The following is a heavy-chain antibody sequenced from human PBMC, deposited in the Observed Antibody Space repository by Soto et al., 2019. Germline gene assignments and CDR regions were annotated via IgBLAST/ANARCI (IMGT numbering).Heavy chain of an antibody. Sequence: SETLSLTCAVYGGSFSGYYWSWIRQPPGKGLEWIGEINHSGSTNYNPSLKSRVTISVDTSKNQFSPKLSSVTAADTAVYYCARDSGYSYGDLDYWGQGTLVTVSS. CDR3: ARDSGYSYGDLDY. CDR2: INHSGST. D-gene: IGHD5-18*01. CDR1: GGSFSGYY. J-gene: IGHJ4*02. V-gene: IGHV4-34*01.